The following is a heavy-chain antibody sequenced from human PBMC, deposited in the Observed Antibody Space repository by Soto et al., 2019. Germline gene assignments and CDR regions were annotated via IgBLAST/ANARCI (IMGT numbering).Heavy chain of an antibody. CDR3: ARDEWQWLVLYAFDI. CDR1: GFTFSSYG. Sequence: QVQLVESGGGVVQPGRSLRLSCAASGFTFSSYGMHWVRQAPGKGLAWVAVIWYDGSNKYYADSVKGRFTISRDNSKNTPYLQMNSLRADDTAVYYCARDEWQWLVLYAFDIWGQGTTVTVSS. J-gene: IGHJ3*02. V-gene: IGHV3-33*01. D-gene: IGHD6-19*01. CDR2: IWYDGSNK.